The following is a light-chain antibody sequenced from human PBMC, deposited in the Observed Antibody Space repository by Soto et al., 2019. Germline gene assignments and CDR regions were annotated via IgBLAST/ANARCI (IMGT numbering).Light chain of an antibody. J-gene: IGLJ2*01. CDR1: STNIGSNY. CDR3: AAWDDSLSGLRV. CDR2: RNN. V-gene: IGLV1-47*01. Sequence: QSVLTQPPSASGTPGQRVTISCSGSSTNIGSNYVYWYQQLPGTAPKLLIYRNNQRPSGVPDRFSGSKSGTSASLAISGLRSEDEADYYWAAWDDSLSGLRVFGGGTKLTVL.